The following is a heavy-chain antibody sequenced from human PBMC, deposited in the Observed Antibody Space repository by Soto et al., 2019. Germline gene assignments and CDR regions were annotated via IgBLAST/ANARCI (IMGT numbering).Heavy chain of an antibody. V-gene: IGHV1-69*02. J-gene: IGHJ4*02. D-gene: IGHD3-10*01. CDR2: IIPILGMS. CDR1: GGTFSSYT. Sequence: QVQLVQSGAEVKKPGSSVKVSCKASGGTFSSYTINWVRQAAGHGLEWMGRIIPILGMSTYAQKFQGRVTIIADKSTSTAYMQLSSLTSEDTAIYYCARSYGSGSRPFDYWGQGTLVRLL. CDR3: ARSYGSGSRPFDY.